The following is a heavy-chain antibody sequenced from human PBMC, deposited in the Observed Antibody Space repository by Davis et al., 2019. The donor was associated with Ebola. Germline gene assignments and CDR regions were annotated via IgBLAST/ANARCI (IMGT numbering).Heavy chain of an antibody. CDR1: GFTFSSYS. D-gene: IGHD6-13*01. V-gene: IGHV3-21*01. CDR2: ISSSSSYI. J-gene: IGHJ4*02. CDR3: ARGALHSGSWYGY. Sequence: GESLKISCAASGFTFSSYSMNWVRQAPGKGLEWVSSISSSSSYIYYADSVKGRFTISRDNAKNSLYLQMNSLRAEDTAVYYCARGALHSGSWYGYWGQGTLVTVSS.